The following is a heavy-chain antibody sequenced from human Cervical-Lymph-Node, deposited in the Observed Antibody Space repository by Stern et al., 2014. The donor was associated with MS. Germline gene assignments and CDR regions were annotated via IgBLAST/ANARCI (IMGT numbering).Heavy chain of an antibody. Sequence: QVQLVQSGGGVVQPGRSLRLSCAASGFTLRNYGMHWVRQAPGKGLEWVAFISDGGGEKLYADSVKGRFTISRDNSKNTLYLQMNSLRPEDTAVYYCARDLNPSYFDSSGTYPLCWGQGVLVTVSS. CDR3: ARDLNPSYFDSSGTYPLC. CDR1: GFTLRNYG. D-gene: IGHD3-22*01. V-gene: IGHV3-30*03. J-gene: IGHJ4*02. CDR2: ISDGGGEK.